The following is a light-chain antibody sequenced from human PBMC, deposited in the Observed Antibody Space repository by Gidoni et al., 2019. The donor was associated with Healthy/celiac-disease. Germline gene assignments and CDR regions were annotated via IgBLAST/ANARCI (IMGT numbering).Light chain of an antibody. CDR1: SSNIGAGYD. J-gene: IGLJ3*02. Sequence: QSVLTQPPSVSGAPGQRVTISCPGSSSNIGAGYDVHWYQQLPGTAPKLLIYGNSNRPSGVPDRFSGSKSGTSASLAITGLQAEDEADYYCQSYDSSLSGSNVFGGGTNLTVL. CDR2: GNS. CDR3: QSYDSSLSGSNV. V-gene: IGLV1-40*01.